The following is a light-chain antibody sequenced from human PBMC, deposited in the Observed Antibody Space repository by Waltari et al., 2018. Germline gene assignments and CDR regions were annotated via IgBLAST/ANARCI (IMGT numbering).Light chain of an antibody. V-gene: IGLV4-69*01. J-gene: IGLJ3*02. CDR1: SGHSSNI. CDR2: VNRDDSH. CDR3: QTGGHGTWV. Sequence: QLVLTQSPSASASLGASVKLTCTLSSGHSSNIIAWHQQQQEKGPRYLMKVNRDDSHSQGDEIPDRFSGSSSGAERYLTLSSLQSEDGADYYCQTGGHGTWVFGGGTKLTVL.